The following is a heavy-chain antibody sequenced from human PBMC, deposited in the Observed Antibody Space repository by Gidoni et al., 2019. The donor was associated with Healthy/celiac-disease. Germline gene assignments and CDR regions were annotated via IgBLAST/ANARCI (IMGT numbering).Heavy chain of an antibody. J-gene: IGHJ4*02. V-gene: IGHV3-23*04. D-gene: IGHD5-12*01. CDR3: ATLWGDSGYDFGY. Sequence: EVQLVESGGGLVQPGGSLRLSCAASGFPFSSYAMIWVRQAPGKGLEWVSAISGSGGSTYYADSVKGRFTISRDNSKNMLYLQMNSLRAEDTAVYYCATLWGDSGYDFGYWGQGTLVTVSS. CDR1: GFPFSSYA. CDR2: ISGSGGST.